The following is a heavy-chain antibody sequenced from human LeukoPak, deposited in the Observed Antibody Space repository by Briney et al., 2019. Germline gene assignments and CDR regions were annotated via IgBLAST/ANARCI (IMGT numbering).Heavy chain of an antibody. CDR2: INHSGST. V-gene: IGHV4-34*01. CDR1: GGSFSGYY. D-gene: IGHD4-17*01. Sequence: SETLSLTCAVYGGSFSGYYWSWIRQPPGKGLEWIGEINHSGSTNHNPSLKSRVTISVDTSKNQLSLKLSSVTAADTAVYYCARMTTATSLDYWGQGTLVTVSS. CDR3: ARMTTATSLDY. J-gene: IGHJ4*02.